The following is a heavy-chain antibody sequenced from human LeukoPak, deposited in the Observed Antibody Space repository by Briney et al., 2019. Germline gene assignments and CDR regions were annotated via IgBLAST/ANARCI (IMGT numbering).Heavy chain of an antibody. J-gene: IGHJ5*01. Sequence: SETLSLTCTVSGGSISSYYWSWIRQPPGKGLEWIGYIYYSGSTNYNPSLKSRVTISVDTSKSQFSLKLSSVTAADTAVYYCARHGEDGSGSYYKRWFDSWGQGTLVTVSS. CDR2: IYYSGST. D-gene: IGHD3-10*01. V-gene: IGHV4-59*08. CDR1: GGSISSYY. CDR3: ARHGEDGSGSYYKRWFDS.